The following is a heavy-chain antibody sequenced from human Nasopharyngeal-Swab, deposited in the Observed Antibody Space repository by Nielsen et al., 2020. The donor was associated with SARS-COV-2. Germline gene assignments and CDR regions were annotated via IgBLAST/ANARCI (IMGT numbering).Heavy chain of an antibody. CDR3: ARGLWFDP. J-gene: IGHJ5*02. CDR2: INHSGST. CDR1: GGSISSGGYY. V-gene: IGHV4-39*07. Sequence: ESLKISCTVSGGSISSGGYYWSWIRQPPGKGLEWIGEINHSGSTNYNPSLKSRVTISVDTSKNQFSLKLSSVTAADTAVYYCARGLWFDPWGQGTLVTVSS.